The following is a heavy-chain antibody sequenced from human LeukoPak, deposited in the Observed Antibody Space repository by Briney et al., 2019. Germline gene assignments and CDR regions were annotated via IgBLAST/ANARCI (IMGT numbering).Heavy chain of an antibody. CDR3: ARSQQLGAFDI. D-gene: IGHD6-13*01. V-gene: IGHV3-33*01. CDR1: GSTFSSYG. Sequence: GGSLRLSCAASGSTFSSYGMHWVRQAPGKGLEWVAVIWYDGSNKYHADSVKGRFNISRNNSKNTLYLQMNSLGAEDTAVYYCARSQQLGAFDIWGQGTMVTVSS. CDR2: IWYDGSNK. J-gene: IGHJ3*02.